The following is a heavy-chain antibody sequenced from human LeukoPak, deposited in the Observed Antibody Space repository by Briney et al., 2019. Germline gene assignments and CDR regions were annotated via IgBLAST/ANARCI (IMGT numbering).Heavy chain of an antibody. CDR2: INHSGST. Sequence: SETLSLTCAVYGGSFSGYYWSWIRQPPGKGLEWVGEINHSGSTNYNPSLKSRVTISVDTSKNQFSLKLSSVTAADTAVYYCARYSPLHRPYSSGYSSFDYWGQGTLVTVSS. D-gene: IGHD3-22*01. V-gene: IGHV4-34*01. J-gene: IGHJ4*02. CDR1: GGSFSGYY. CDR3: ARYSPLHRPYSSGYSSFDY.